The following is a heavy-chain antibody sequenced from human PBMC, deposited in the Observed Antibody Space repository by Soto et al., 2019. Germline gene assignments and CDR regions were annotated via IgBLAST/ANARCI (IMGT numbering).Heavy chain of an antibody. Sequence: GESLKIYCKGSGYSFTSYWIGWVRQMPGKGLEWMGIIYPGDSDTRYSPSFQGQVTISADKSISTAYLQWSSLKASDTPMYYCASQIRRDGYDFGFDYWGQGTLVTVSS. D-gene: IGHD5-12*01. CDR3: ASQIRRDGYDFGFDY. J-gene: IGHJ4*02. CDR1: GYSFTSYW. V-gene: IGHV5-51*01. CDR2: IYPGDSDT.